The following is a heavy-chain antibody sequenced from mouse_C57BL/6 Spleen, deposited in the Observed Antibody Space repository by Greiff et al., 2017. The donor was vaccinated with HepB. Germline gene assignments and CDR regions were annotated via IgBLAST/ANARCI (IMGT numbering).Heavy chain of an antibody. Sequence: VKLQESGAELVKPGASVKISCKASGYAFSSYWMNWVKQRPGKGLEWIGQIYPGDGDTNYNGKFKGKATLTADKSSSTAYMQLSSLTSEDSAVYFCARWVITTVVAPWYFDVWGTGTTVTVSS. V-gene: IGHV1-80*01. CDR1: GYAFSSYW. D-gene: IGHD1-1*01. CDR3: ARWVITTVVAPWYFDV. CDR2: IYPGDGDT. J-gene: IGHJ1*03.